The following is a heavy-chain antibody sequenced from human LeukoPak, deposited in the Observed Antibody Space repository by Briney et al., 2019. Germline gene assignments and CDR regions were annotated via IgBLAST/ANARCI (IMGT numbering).Heavy chain of an antibody. J-gene: IGHJ3*02. CDR3: AKGQGEIDFYFHAFDI. CDR2: ISYDGSNK. Sequence: GGGVVQPGRSLRLSCAASGFTFSSYGMHWVRQAPGKGLEWVAVISYDGSNKYYADSVKGRFTISRDNSKNTLYLQMNSLRAEDTAVYYCAKGQGEIDFYFHAFDIWGQGTMVTVSS. CDR1: GFTFSSYG. V-gene: IGHV3-30*18. D-gene: IGHD2-21*01.